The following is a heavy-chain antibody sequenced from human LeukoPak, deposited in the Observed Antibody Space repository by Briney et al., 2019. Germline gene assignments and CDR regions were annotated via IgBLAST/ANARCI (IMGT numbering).Heavy chain of an antibody. V-gene: IGHV3-7*01. D-gene: IGHD2-15*01. CDR1: GFTFSSYW. CDR2: IKQDGSEK. J-gene: IGHJ4*02. CDR3: AREGPYGSVDY. Sequence: GGSLRLSCAAAGFTFSSYWMSWVRQAPGKGLEWVANIKQDGSEKYYVDSVKGRFTISRDNAKNSLYLQMNSLRAEDTAVYYCAREGPYGSVDYWGQGTLVTVSS.